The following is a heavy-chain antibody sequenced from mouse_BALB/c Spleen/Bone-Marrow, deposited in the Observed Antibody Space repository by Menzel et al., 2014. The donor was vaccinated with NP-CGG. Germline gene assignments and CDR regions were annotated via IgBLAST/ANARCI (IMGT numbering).Heavy chain of an antibody. CDR2: IRLKSHNYAT. J-gene: IGHJ3*01. CDR1: GFTFSNYW. V-gene: IGHV6-6*02. Sequence: EVQVVESGGGLVQPGGSMKLSCVASGFTFSNYWMNWVRQSPEKGLEWVAEIRLKSHNYATRYAESVKGRFTISRDDSKSSVYPQMNNLRAEDTGIYYCTTGFAYWGQGTLVTVSA. CDR3: TTGFAY.